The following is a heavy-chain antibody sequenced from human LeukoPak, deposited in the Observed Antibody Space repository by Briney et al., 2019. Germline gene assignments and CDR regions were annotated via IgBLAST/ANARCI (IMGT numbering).Heavy chain of an antibody. CDR1: GGSISSYY. CDR3: ARGSRELYYFDY. J-gene: IGHJ4*02. D-gene: IGHD1-7*01. V-gene: IGHV4-59*01. CDR2: IYYSGSG. Sequence: SETLSLTCTVSGGSISSYYWSWIRQPPGKGLEWIGYIYYSGSGKYNPSLKSRVTISVDASKTQFSLKLNSVAAADTAVYYCARGSRELYYFDYWGQGTLVTVSS.